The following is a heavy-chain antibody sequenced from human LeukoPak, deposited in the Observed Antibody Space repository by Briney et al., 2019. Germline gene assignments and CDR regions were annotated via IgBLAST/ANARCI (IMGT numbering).Heavy chain of an antibody. Sequence: GGSLRLSCAVSGFSFSNYGMHWVRQAPGKGLEWAALIWYDGSNKYYADSVKGRFTISRDNSKNTLYLQMNTLRAEDTAVYYCAKARGAATYYYYMDVWGKGTTVTVYS. CDR3: AKARGAATYYYYMDV. J-gene: IGHJ6*03. D-gene: IGHD1-26*01. CDR1: GFSFSNYG. V-gene: IGHV3-33*06. CDR2: IWYDGSNK.